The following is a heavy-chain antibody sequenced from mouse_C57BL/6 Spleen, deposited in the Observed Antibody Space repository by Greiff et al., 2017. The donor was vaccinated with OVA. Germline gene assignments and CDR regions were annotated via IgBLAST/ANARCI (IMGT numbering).Heavy chain of an antibody. CDR3: ARGPIYYDYDGGFAY. V-gene: IGHV1-80*01. CDR2: IYPGDGDT. J-gene: IGHJ3*01. Sequence: QVQLQQSGAELVKPGASVKISCKASGYAFSSYWMNWVKQRPGKGLEWIGQIYPGDGDTNYNGKFKGKATLTADKSSSTAYMQLSSLTSADSAVYFCARGPIYYDYDGGFAYWGQGTLVTVSA. D-gene: IGHD2-4*01. CDR1: GYAFSSYW.